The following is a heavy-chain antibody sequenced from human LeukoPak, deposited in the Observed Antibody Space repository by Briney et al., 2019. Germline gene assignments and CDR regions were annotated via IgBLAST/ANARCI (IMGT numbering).Heavy chain of an antibody. CDR1: GGTFSSYA. D-gene: IGHD2-15*01. CDR2: IIPIFGTA. V-gene: IGHV1-69*01. J-gene: IGHJ4*02. Sequence: ASVKVSCKASGGTFSSYAISWVRQAPGQGLEWMGGIIPIFGTANYAQKFQGRVTINADESTSTAYMELSSLRSEDTAVYYCARSKDIVVVVAASFDYWGQGTLVTVSS. CDR3: ARSKDIVVVVAASFDY.